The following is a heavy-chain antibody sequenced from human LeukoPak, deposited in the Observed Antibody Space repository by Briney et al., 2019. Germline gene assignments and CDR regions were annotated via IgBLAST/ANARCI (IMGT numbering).Heavy chain of an antibody. CDR1: GGTFSTYV. CDR3: ARECSGGSCY. V-gene: IGHV1-2*02. J-gene: IGHJ4*02. Sequence: ASGILSCNASGGTFSTYVISWGRQAPGQGLGRMGWINPNSGGTNYAKKFQGRVTLTRDTSISTAHMELSTLRCDDMAVYYCARECSGGSCYWGQGTLVTVSS. CDR2: INPNSGGT. D-gene: IGHD2-15*01.